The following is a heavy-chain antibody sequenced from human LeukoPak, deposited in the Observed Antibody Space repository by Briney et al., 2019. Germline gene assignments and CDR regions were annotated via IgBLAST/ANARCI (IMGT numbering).Heavy chain of an antibody. J-gene: IGHJ4*02. V-gene: IGHV4-39*07. CDR1: GASISSTTYY. CDR3: AGIAAANADLFDY. CDR2: INHSGST. D-gene: IGHD6-13*01. Sequence: PSETLSLTCTVSGASISSTTYYWGWIRQPPGKGLEWIGEINHSGSTNYNPSLKSRVTISVDTSKNQFSLKLSSVTAADTAVYYCAGIAAANADLFDYWGQGTLVTVSS.